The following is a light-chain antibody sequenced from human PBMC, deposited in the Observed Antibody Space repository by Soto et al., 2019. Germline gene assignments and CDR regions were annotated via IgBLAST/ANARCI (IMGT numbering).Light chain of an antibody. CDR2: AAS. J-gene: IGKJ3*01. CDR3: QQLNSYLPFT. V-gene: IGKV1-9*01. CDR1: QGISSY. Sequence: DIQLTQSPSFLSASVGDRVTITCRASQGISSYLAWYQQKPGKAPKLLIYAASTLQSGVPSRFSGSGSGTEFTLTISSLQPEDFATYYCQQLNSYLPFTFVPGTKVDIK.